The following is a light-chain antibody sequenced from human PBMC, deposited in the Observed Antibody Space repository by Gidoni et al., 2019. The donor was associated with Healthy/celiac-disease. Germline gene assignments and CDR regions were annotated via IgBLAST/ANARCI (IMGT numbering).Light chain of an antibody. CDR2: DAS. CDR3: QQRSNWPLT. V-gene: IGKV3-11*01. Sequence: EIVLTQSPATLSLSPGERANLSCSASQRVSSYLAWYQQKPGQAPRLLISDASNRATGIPARFSGSGSGTDFTLTISSLEPEDFAVYYCQQRSNWPLTFGGXTKVEIK. CDR1: QRVSSY. J-gene: IGKJ4*01.